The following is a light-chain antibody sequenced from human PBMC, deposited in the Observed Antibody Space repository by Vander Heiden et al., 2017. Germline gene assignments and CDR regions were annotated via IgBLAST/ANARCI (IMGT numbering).Light chain of an antibody. J-gene: IGLJ3*02. CDR1: SSDVGGYNF. Sequence: QSALTQPASVSESPGQSITISCTGTSSDVGGYNFVSWSQQHPGKAPKLIIYEVSNRPSGVSNRFSGSKSGNTASLTISGLQAEDEADYYCSSYTTSSTVVFGGGTKLTVL. CDR3: SSYTTSSTVV. CDR2: EVS. V-gene: IGLV2-14*01.